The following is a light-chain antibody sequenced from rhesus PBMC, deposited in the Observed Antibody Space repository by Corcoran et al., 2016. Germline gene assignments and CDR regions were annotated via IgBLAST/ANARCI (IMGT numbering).Light chain of an antibody. CDR2: DAY. Sequence: DIQMTQSPSSLSAFVGDRVIITCRASQTIGNYLIWYQQKPGKVPKVLIYDAYTLQSGVPFRFSGSGSGTDFTLTISSLQPEDFATYYCQQHNSLPYSFGQGTKVEIK. CDR3: QQHNSLPYS. J-gene: IGKJ2*01. V-gene: IGKV1-44*03. CDR1: QTIGNY.